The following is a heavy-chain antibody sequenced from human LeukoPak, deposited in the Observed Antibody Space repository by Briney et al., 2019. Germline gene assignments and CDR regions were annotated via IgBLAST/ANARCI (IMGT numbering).Heavy chain of an antibody. V-gene: IGHV1-18*01. CDR1: GYTFTSYG. CDR3: AREWYYGSGSRPPFDY. D-gene: IGHD3-10*01. Sequence: ASAKVSCKASGYTFTSYGISWVRQAPGQGLEWMGWISAYNGNTNYAQKLQGRVTMTTDTSTSTAYMELSSLRSEDTAVYYCAREWYYGSGSRPPFDYWGQGTLVTVSS. J-gene: IGHJ4*02. CDR2: ISAYNGNT.